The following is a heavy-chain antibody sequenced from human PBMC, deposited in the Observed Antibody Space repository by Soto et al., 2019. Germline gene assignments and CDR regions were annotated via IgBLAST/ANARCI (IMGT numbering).Heavy chain of an antibody. CDR1: GFTFSSYG. D-gene: IGHD3-10*01. CDR2: IWHDGSNK. CDR3: ARDRLYYGSSSMDV. V-gene: IGHV3-33*01. Sequence: QVQLVESGGGVVQPGRSLRLSCAASGFTFSSYGMHWVRQAPGKRLEWVAVIWHDGSNKDYADSVKGRFTISRDNSKNTLYLQMNRLRAEDTAVYYCARDRLYYGSSSMDVWGQGTTVTVSS. J-gene: IGHJ6*02.